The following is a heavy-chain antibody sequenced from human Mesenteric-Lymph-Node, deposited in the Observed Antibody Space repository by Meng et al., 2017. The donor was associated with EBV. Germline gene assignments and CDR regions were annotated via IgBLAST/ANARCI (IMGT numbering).Heavy chain of an antibody. CDR2: INTNTGNP. V-gene: IGHV7-4-1*02. CDR3: ARETSSGYPDY. CDR1: GYTFTTYA. J-gene: IGHJ4*02. D-gene: IGHD3-22*01. Sequence: QMQLVQSGSELKKPGASGKVSCKASGYTFTTYAMNWVRQAPGQGLEWMGWINTNTGNPTYAQGFTGRFVFSLDTSLSTAYLQINSLKAGDTAVYYCARETSSGYPDYWGQGTLVTVSS.